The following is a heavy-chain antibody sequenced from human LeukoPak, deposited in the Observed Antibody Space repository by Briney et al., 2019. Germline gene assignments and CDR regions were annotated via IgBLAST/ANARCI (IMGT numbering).Heavy chain of an antibody. CDR3: AKNDILLWFGESYFDY. Sequence: GGSLRLSCAASGFTFSSYAMSWVRQASGKGLEWVSAISGSGGSTYYADSVKGRFTISRDNSKNTLYLQMNSLRAEDTAVYYCAKNDILLWFGESYFDYWGQGTLVTVSS. V-gene: IGHV3-23*01. CDR2: ISGSGGST. D-gene: IGHD3-10*01. CDR1: GFTFSSYA. J-gene: IGHJ4*02.